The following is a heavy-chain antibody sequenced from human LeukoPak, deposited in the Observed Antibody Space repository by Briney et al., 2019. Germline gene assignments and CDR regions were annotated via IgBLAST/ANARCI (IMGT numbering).Heavy chain of an antibody. D-gene: IGHD3-10*01. CDR2: INPNSGGT. J-gene: IGHJ4*02. CDR1: GYTFTDYY. Sequence: GASVKVSCKASGYTFTDYYIHWVRQAPGQGLEWMGWINPNSGGTNYAQKFQGRVTMTRHTSISTAYMELSRVTTDDTAVYYCARVGVRGDVIADFDYWGQGTLVTVSS. V-gene: IGHV1-2*02. CDR3: ARVGVRGDVIADFDY.